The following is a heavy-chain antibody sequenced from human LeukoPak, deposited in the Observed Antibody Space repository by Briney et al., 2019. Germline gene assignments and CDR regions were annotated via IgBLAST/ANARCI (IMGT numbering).Heavy chain of an antibody. CDR2: ILDDGRHK. D-gene: IGHD5-18*01. V-gene: IGHV3-30*03. Sequence: GGSLRLSCTASGFTFSIYGMHWVRQAPGKGLEWVAAILDDGRHKDHAASVRGRFTVSRDNSKNTLYLQMNSLRPEDTAVYYCTSLDTADTWGRGTLVTVSS. CDR1: GFTFSIYG. J-gene: IGHJ5*02. CDR3: TSLDTADT.